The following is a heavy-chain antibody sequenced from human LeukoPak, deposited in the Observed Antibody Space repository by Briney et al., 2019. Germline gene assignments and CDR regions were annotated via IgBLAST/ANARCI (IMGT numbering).Heavy chain of an antibody. J-gene: IGHJ4*02. Sequence: GASVKVSCKASGYTFTSYGISWVRQAPGQGLAWMGWISAYNSNTNYAQKLQGRVTMTTDTSTSTDYTELRSLRSDDTAVYYCARGSYTPLDYCGQGTLVTVSS. D-gene: IGHD4-11*01. CDR3: ARGSYTPLDY. CDR2: ISAYNSNT. CDR1: GYTFTSYG. V-gene: IGHV1-18*01.